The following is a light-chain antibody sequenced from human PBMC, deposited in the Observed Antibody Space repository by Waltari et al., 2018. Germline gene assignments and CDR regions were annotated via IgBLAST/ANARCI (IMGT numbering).Light chain of an antibody. J-gene: IGLJ1*01. CDR1: SSDVGGYNY. Sequence: QSALTQPASVSGSPGQSITISCTGTSSDVGGYNYFSWYQQHPGKAPKLMIYDVSNRPAGVSNRFSGSKSVNTASLTISGLQTEDEADYYCSSYTSSTTLVFGTGTKVTVL. CDR3: SSYTSSTTLV. CDR2: DVS. V-gene: IGLV2-14*03.